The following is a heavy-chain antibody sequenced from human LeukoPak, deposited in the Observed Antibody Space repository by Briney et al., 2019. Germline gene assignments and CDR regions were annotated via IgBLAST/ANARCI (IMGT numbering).Heavy chain of an antibody. V-gene: IGHV3-23*01. D-gene: IGHD1-26*01. Sequence: GGSLRLSCAASGFTFSSYAMSWVRQAPGKGLEWVSAISGSGGSTYYADSVKGRFTISRDNSKNTLYLQMNSLRAEDTAVYYSAKPQLGATYYYFDYWGQGTLVTVSS. J-gene: IGHJ4*02. CDR1: GFTFSSYA. CDR2: ISGSGGST. CDR3: AKPQLGATYYYFDY.